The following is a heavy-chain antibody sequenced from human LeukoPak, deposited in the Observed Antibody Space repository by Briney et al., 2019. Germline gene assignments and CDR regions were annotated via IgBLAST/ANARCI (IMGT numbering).Heavy chain of an antibody. V-gene: IGHV1-2*02. CDR3: ARDPRPAVDTAMVTFWFDP. J-gene: IGHJ5*02. Sequence: ASVRVSCKASGYTFTGYYMHWVRQAPGQGLEWMGWINPNSGGTNYAQKFQGRVTMTRDTSISTAYMELSSLRSEDTAVYYCARDPRPAVDTAMVTFWFDPWGQGTLVTVSS. CDR2: INPNSGGT. CDR1: GYTFTGYY. D-gene: IGHD5-18*01.